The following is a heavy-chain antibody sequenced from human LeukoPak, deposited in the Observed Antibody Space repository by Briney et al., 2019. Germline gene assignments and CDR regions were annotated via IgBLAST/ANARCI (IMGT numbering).Heavy chain of an antibody. CDR1: GGSFSGYY. CDR2: INHSGST. V-gene: IGHV4-34*01. CDR3: ARGSRPGTYIDY. Sequence: PSETLSLTCAVYGGSFSGYYWSWIRQPPGKGLEWIGEINHSGSTNYNPSLKSRVTISVDTSKNQFSLKLSSVTAADTAVYYCARGSRPGTYIDYWGQGTLVTVSS. J-gene: IGHJ4*02.